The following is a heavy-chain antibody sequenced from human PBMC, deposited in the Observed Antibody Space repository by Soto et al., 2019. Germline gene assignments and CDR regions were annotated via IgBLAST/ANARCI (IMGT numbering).Heavy chain of an antibody. CDR2: IWYDGSNK. Sequence: QVQLVESGGGVVQPGRSLRLSCAASGFTFSSYGMHWVRQAPGKGLEWVAVIWYDGSNKYYADSVKDRFTISRDNSKNTLYLQMNSLRAEDTAVYYCARDRITIFGVVTDYYYYGMDVWGQGTTVTVSS. CDR3: ARDRITIFGVVTDYYYYGMDV. V-gene: IGHV3-33*01. D-gene: IGHD3-3*01. CDR1: GFTFSSYG. J-gene: IGHJ6*02.